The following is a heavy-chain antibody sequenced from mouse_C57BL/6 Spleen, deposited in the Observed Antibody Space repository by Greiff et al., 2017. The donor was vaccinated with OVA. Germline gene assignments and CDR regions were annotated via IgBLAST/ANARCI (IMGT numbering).Heavy chain of an antibody. CDR3: ARQALRRGYYFDY. D-gene: IGHD1-2*01. Sequence: DVMLVESGGGLVQPGGSLKLSCAASGFTFSDYYMYWVRQTPEKRLEWVAYISNGGGSTYYPDTVKGRFTISRDNAKNTLYLQMSRLKSEDTAMYYGARQALRRGYYFDYWGQGTTLTVSS. J-gene: IGHJ2*01. CDR2: ISNGGGST. CDR1: GFTFSDYY. V-gene: IGHV5-12*01.